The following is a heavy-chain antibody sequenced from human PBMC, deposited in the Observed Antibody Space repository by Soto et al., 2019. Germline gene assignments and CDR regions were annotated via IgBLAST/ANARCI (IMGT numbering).Heavy chain of an antibody. J-gene: IGHJ2*01. CDR1: GFTFSSYA. CDR3: AKDLSGTTYWYFDL. V-gene: IGHV3-23*01. CDR2: ISGSGGST. D-gene: IGHD3-10*01. Sequence: ESGGGLVQPGGSLRLSCAASGFTFSSYAMSWVRQAPGKGLEWVSAISGSGGSTYYADSVKGRFTISSDNSKNTLYLQMNSRRAEDTAVYYCAKDLSGTTYWYFDLWGRGTLVTVSS.